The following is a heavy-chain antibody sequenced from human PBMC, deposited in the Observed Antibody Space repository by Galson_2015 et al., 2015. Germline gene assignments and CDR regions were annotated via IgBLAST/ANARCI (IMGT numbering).Heavy chain of an antibody. D-gene: IGHD6-19*01. CDR3: ARQRYDSGWFSDW. V-gene: IGHV5-51*01. CDR1: GYNFAPYW. CDR2: IYPGDSQT. J-gene: IGHJ4*02. Sequence: QSGAEVKKPGDSLKISCQGSGYNFAPYWVAWVRQVPGGALEWMGLIYPGDSQTRYSPSFQGHVSISVDESINTAYLQWSSLKASDAAIYYGARQRYDSGWFSDWWGQGTLVTVSS.